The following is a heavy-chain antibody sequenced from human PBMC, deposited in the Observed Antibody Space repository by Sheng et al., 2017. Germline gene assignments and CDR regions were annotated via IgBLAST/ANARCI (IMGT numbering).Heavy chain of an antibody. CDR1: GFTFSSYG. J-gene: IGHJ3*02. V-gene: IGHV3-33*01. CDR3: ARASCSGGSCYSVAAFDI. D-gene: IGHD2-15*01. CDR2: IWYDGSNK. Sequence: QVQLVESGGRRGPALGGPLRLSCAASGFTFSSYGMHWVRQAPGKGLEWVAVIWYDGSNKYYADSVKGRFTISRDNSKNTLYLQMNSLRAEDTAVYYCARASCSGGSCYSVAAFDIWGQGTMVTVSS.